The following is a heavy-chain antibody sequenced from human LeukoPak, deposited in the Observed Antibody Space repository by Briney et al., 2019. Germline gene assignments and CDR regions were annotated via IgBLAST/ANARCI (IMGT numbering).Heavy chain of an antibody. J-gene: IGHJ4*02. Sequence: PWGSLRLSCAASGLTFNMYTMNWLRHVPGKGLECVSSISSSGVYIYYADSVKGRFTISRDNAKNSLYLQMNSLRADDTAVYYCARDRRLQLWSPAGFDYWGQGTLVTASS. CDR3: ARDRRLQLWSPAGFDY. CDR1: GLTFNMYT. D-gene: IGHD5-18*01. CDR2: ISSSGVYI. V-gene: IGHV3-21*01.